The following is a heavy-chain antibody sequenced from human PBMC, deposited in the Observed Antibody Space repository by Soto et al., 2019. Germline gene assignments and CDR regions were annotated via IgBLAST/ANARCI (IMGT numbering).Heavy chain of an antibody. Sequence: QITMRESGPTLVKPTQTLTLTCSFSGFSLSASGVGVGWIRQPPGKALEWLALVFWDDDKFYSPPLHSRLTITKGTCKNQVVLTVTNIDPVDTAAYYCAHSSPDGSFEVRGQGTMVSVSS. CDR2: VFWDDDK. V-gene: IGHV2-5*02. CDR1: GFSLSASGVG. CDR3: AHSSPDGSFEV. J-gene: IGHJ3*01. D-gene: IGHD3-10*01.